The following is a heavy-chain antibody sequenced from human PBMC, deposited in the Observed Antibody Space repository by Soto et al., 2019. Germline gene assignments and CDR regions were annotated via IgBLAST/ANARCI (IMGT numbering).Heavy chain of an antibody. J-gene: IGHJ6*02. D-gene: IGHD3-10*01. CDR1: GFIFSDYA. CDR3: AIGGGQIYYKGLDV. V-gene: IGHV3-30*04. CDR2: SSYDGRNK. Sequence: PGGSLRLSCAASGFIFSDYAMHWVRQAPGKGLQWVAVSSYDGRNKFYADSVKGRITISRDNSKNMLYLEMNSLRAEDAAVYYCAIGGGQIYYKGLDVWGQGTTVTVSS.